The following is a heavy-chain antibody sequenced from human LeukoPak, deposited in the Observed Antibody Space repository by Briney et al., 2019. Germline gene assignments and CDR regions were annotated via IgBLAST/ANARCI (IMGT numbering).Heavy chain of an antibody. D-gene: IGHD3-3*01. CDR1: GGSISSYY. CDR3: ARDPLGSGYYGNYYGMDV. CDR2: IYYSGST. V-gene: IGHV4-59*01. J-gene: IGHJ6*02. Sequence: SETLSLTCTVSGGSISSYYWSWIRQPPGKGLEWIGYIYYSGSTNYNPSLKSRVTISVDTSKYQFSLKLSSVTAADTAVYYCARDPLGSGYYGNYYGMDVWGQGTTVTVSS.